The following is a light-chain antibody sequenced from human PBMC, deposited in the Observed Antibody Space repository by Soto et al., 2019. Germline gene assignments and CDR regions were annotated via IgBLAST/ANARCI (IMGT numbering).Light chain of an antibody. J-gene: IGLJ3*02. CDR2: GNI. V-gene: IGLV1-40*01. CDR1: TSNIGGGYD. Sequence: QSVLTQPPSVSGAPGQRVTISCTGTTSNIGGGYDVHWYQQLPGAAPKLLVYGNINRPSRVPDRFSGSKSDTSASLAITGLQAEDEADYYCLSYDGSLSGWVFGGGTKLTVL. CDR3: LSYDGSLSGWV.